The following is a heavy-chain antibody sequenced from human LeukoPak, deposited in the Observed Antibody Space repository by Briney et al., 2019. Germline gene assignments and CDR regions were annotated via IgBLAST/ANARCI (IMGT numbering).Heavy chain of an antibody. D-gene: IGHD6-19*01. CDR3: ARPGYSSGWYQYYFDY. CDR2: IRYDGSNK. CDR1: GFTFSSYG. J-gene: IGHJ4*02. V-gene: IGHV3-30*02. Sequence: GGSLRLSCAASGFTFSSYGMHWVRQAPGKGLEWVAFIRYDGSNKYYADSVKGRFTISRDNSKNTLYLQMNSLRAEDTAVYYCARPGYSSGWYQYYFDYWGQGTLVTVSS.